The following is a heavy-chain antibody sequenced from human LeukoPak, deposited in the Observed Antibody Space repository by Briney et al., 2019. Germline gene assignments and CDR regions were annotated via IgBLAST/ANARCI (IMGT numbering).Heavy chain of an antibody. J-gene: IGHJ4*02. V-gene: IGHV3-11*01. CDR2: ISTTGSTR. D-gene: IGHD3-10*01. CDR3: AGSRAMLRGVPFDY. Sequence: KPGGSLRLSCAASGFTFSDYYMSWIRQAPGKGLEWVSYISTTGSTRYYADSVEGRCTISRDNARKSLYLQMSSLRAEDTAIYYCAGSRAMLRGVPFDYWGQGALVTVYS. CDR1: GFTFSDYY.